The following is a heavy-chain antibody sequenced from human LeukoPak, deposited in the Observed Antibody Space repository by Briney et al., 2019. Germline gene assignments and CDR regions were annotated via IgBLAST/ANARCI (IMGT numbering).Heavy chain of an antibody. CDR3: AKDPSLDYFDY. CDR1: GYTFTGYY. CDR2: VDPNSGGT. J-gene: IGHJ4*02. Sequence: GASVKVSCKASGYTFTGYYIHWVRQAPGQGLEWMGRVDPNSGGTNLAQKFLGRVTMARDTSISTAYMELSRLRSGDTAVYYCAKDPSLDYFDYWGQGTLVTVSS. V-gene: IGHV1-2*06.